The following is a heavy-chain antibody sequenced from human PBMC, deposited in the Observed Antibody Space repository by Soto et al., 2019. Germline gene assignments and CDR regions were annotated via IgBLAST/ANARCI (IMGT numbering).Heavy chain of an antibody. D-gene: IGHD3-16*02. J-gene: IGHJ4*02. CDR1: GGSISSSSYY. CDR3: AREERLHLGELSIFFDY. CDR2: IYYSGST. Sequence: SETLSLTCTVSGGSISSSSYYWGWIRQPPGKGLEWIGSIYYSGSTYYNPSLKSRVTISVDTSKNQFSLKLSSVTAADTAVYYCAREERLHLGELSIFFDYWGQGTLVTVSS. V-gene: IGHV4-39*02.